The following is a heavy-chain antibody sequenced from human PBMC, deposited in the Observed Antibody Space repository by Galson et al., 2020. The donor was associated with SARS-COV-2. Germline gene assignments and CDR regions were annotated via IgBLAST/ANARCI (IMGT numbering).Heavy chain of an antibody. Sequence: KIGESLKISCKGSRNIFSTYWIGWVRQLPGKGLEWMGIVYPDDSDTRYSPSFQGQVTMSVDKSISTAYLEWTSLTASDTAIYYCARLNRVTGRWYNNRGQASNWIDPWGQGTLVTVSS. CDR2: VYPDDSDT. CDR3: ARLNRVTGRWYNNRGQASNWIDP. J-gene: IGHJ5*02. V-gene: IGHV5-51*01. CDR1: RNIFSTYW. D-gene: IGHD6-13*01.